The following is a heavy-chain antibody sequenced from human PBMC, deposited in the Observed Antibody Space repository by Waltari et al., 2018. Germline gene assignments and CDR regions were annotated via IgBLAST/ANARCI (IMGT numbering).Heavy chain of an antibody. CDR1: GFTFSSYW. J-gene: IGHJ4*02. V-gene: IGHV3-74*01. Sequence: EVQLVESGGGLVQPGGSLRLSCEASGFTFSSYWMSWVRQAPGKGLVWVSRVNSDGSTTTYADSVRGRFTISRDNAKNTLYLQMNSLRVEDTAVYYCARVGSWYLDSRDHFDNWGQGTLVTVSS. D-gene: IGHD6-13*01. CDR2: VNSDGSTT. CDR3: ARVGSWYLDSRDHFDN.